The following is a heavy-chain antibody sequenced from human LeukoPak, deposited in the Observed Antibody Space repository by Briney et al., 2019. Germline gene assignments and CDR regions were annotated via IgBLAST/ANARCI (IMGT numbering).Heavy chain of an antibody. Sequence: PSETLSLTCTVSGGSISSYYWSWIRQPPGKGLEWIGYIYYSGSTNYNPSLKSRVTISVDTSKNQFSLKLSSVTAADTAVYYCARSNLRDFWSGYEQRYFDYWGQGTLVTASS. V-gene: IGHV4-59*01. CDR2: IYYSGST. CDR3: ARSNLRDFWSGYEQRYFDY. D-gene: IGHD3-3*01. J-gene: IGHJ4*02. CDR1: GGSISSYY.